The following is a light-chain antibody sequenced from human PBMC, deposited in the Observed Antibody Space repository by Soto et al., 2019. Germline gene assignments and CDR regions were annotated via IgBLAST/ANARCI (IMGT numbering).Light chain of an antibody. Sequence: DIQMTQSPSTLSASVGDRVTITCRASQSISTWLAWYQQKPGKAPDLLIYDASTLESGVPSRFSGSGSGTEFTLTISSLQPDDLATYFCQHYNTYSWTFGQGIKVEIK. CDR1: QSISTW. J-gene: IGKJ1*01. V-gene: IGKV1-5*01. CDR2: DAS. CDR3: QHYNTYSWT.